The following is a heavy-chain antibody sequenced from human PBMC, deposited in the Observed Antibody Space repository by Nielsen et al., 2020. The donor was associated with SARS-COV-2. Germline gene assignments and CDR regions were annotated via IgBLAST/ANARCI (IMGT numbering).Heavy chain of an antibody. CDR2: IYPGDSDT. Sequence: GESLKISCKGSGYSFTSYWSGWVRQMPGKGLEWMGIIYPGDSDTRYSPSFQGQVTISADKSISTAYLQWSSLKASDTAMYYCARLGYSGYDYMTSIDYWGQGTLVTVSS. CDR3: ARLGYSGYDYMTSIDY. D-gene: IGHD5-12*01. CDR1: GYSFTSYW. V-gene: IGHV5-51*01. J-gene: IGHJ4*02.